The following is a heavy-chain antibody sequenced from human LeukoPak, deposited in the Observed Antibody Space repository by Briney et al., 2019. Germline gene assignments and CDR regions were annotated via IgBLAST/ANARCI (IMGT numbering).Heavy chain of an antibody. CDR2: ITDSGSAT. CDR3: AKVAVGMVRGVINY. V-gene: IGHV3-23*01. Sequence: PGGSLRLSCEASGFTFRSYAMSWVRQAPGRGLEWVSSITDSGSATYYADSVKGRFTISRDNSKNTLYLQMNSLRAEDTAVYYCAKVAVGMVRGVINYWGQGTLVTVSS. J-gene: IGHJ4*02. D-gene: IGHD3-10*01. CDR1: GFTFRSYA.